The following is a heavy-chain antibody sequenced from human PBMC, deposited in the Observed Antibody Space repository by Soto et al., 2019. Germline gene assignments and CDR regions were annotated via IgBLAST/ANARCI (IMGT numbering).Heavy chain of an antibody. V-gene: IGHV4-38-2*01. CDR1: GYSISSGYY. D-gene: IGHD3-22*01. CDR2: IYHSGST. J-gene: IGHJ3*02. Sequence: SETLSLTCAVSGYSISSGYYWGWIRQPPGKGLEWIGSIYHSGSTYYNPSLKSRVTISVDTPKNQFSLKLSSVTAADTVVYYCARAYYYDSSGFAFDIWGQGTMVTVSS. CDR3: ARAYYYDSSGFAFDI.